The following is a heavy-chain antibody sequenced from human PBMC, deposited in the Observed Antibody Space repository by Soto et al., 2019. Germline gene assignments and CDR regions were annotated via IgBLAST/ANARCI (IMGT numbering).Heavy chain of an antibody. CDR3: ARRVPYRITSFGGVPTDAFDI. CDR1: GYTFTSYD. CDR2: MNPNSGNT. J-gene: IGHJ3*02. V-gene: IGHV1-8*01. D-gene: IGHD3-3*01. Sequence: QVQLVQSGAEVKKPGASVKVSCKASGYTFTSYDINWVRQATGQGLEWMGWMNPNSGNTGYAQKSQGRVTMTRNTSISTAYMELSSLRSEDTAGYYCARRVPYRITSFGGVPTDAFDIWGQGTMVTVSS.